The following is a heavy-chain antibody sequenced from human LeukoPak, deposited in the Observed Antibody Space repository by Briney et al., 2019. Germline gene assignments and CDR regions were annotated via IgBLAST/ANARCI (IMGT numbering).Heavy chain of an antibody. CDR2: INPGGDNT. D-gene: IGHD5-24*01. Sequence: ASVKVSCKASGYTFTKSYIHWVRQAPGQRLEWMGLINPGGDNTNYAQNFQGRVTMTSDTSARTVYMELSSLRSEDTAIYYCARIRDGYNEAYDIWPRDSGHRPF. CDR1: GYTFTKSY. CDR3: ARIRDGYNEAYDI. V-gene: IGHV1-46*01. J-gene: IGHJ3*02.